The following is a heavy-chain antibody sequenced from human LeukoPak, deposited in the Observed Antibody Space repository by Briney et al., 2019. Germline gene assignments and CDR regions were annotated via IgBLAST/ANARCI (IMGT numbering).Heavy chain of an antibody. D-gene: IGHD2-8*01. V-gene: IGHV1-2*02. CDR1: GYTFTGYY. CDR2: INPNSVGT. CDR3: ARGRVSALGRLYYYYYMDV. J-gene: IGHJ6*03. Sequence: ASVKVSCKASGYTFTGYYMHWVRQAPGQGLEWMGWINPNSVGTNYAQKFQGRVTMTRDTSISTAYMELSRLRSDDTAVYYCARGRVSALGRLYYYYYMDVWGKGTTVTVSS.